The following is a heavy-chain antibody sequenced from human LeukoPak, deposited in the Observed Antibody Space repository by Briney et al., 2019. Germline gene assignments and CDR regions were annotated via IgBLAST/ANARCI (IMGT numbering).Heavy chain of an antibody. CDR1: GKSFTNYW. CDR2: IYPGDSET. Sequence: GESLKISCKGSGKSFTNYWIGWVRQMPGKGLEWMGIIYPGDSETRNSPSFQGQVTISADKSISTAYLQWSSLKASDTAMYYCASLTGTYFDYWGQGTLVTVSS. D-gene: IGHD7-27*01. V-gene: IGHV5-51*01. J-gene: IGHJ4*02. CDR3: ASLTGTYFDY.